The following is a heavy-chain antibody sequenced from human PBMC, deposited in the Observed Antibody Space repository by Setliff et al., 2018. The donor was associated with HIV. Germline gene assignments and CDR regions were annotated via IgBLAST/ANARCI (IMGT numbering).Heavy chain of an antibody. CDR3: ARDLGSSWYFSH. Sequence: PSETLSLTCVVSGGSINGSNWWNWVRPTPGKGLEWIGEISPSGRTNYNPSLKSRVTISVDSSKNQFSLKMTSVTAADTAVYYCARDLGSSWYFSHWGQGTLVTVSS. V-gene: IGHV4-4*02. J-gene: IGHJ4*02. CDR1: GGSINGSNW. D-gene: IGHD6-13*01. CDR2: ISPSGRT.